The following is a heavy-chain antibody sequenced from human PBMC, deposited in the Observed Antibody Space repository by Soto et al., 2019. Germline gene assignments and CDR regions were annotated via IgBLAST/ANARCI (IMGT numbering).Heavy chain of an antibody. CDR2: IWYDGSNK. Sequence: QVQLVESGGGVVQPGRSLRLSCAASGFTFSSYGMHWVRQAPGKGLEWVAVIWYDGSNKYYADSVKGRFTISRDNSKNTLYLQMNSLGAEDTAVYYCARDYSGGWYDYYDYGMDVWGQGTTVAVSS. CDR3: ARDYSGGWYDYYDYGMDV. J-gene: IGHJ6*02. V-gene: IGHV3-33*01. CDR1: GFTFSSYG. D-gene: IGHD6-19*01.